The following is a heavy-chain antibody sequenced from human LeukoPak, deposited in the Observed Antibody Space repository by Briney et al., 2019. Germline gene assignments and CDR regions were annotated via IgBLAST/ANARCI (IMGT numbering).Heavy chain of an antibody. CDR1: GYTFTGYY. J-gene: IGHJ4*02. V-gene: IGHV1-2*02. Sequence: SVNLSCKTSGYTFTGYYIHWVRQAPGQGLEGMGWINHNSSVTNYAQRFQGRVNMTRDTSISAAYMELRWLTSDDTAVYYCARERGGNSPFDSWGQGTMVTVSS. CDR2: INHNSSVT. CDR3: ARERGGNSPFDS. D-gene: IGHD3-10*01.